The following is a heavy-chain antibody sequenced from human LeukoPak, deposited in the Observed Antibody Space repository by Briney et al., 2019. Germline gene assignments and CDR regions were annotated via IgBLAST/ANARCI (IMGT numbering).Heavy chain of an antibody. V-gene: IGHV3-30*04. Sequence: AGGSLRLSCAASGFTFSSYAMHWVRQAPGKGLEWVAVISYDGSNKYYADSVKGRFTISRDNAKNSLYLQMNSLRAEDTAVYYCARDRSGFSGYDFFDYWGQGTLVTVSS. CDR2: ISYDGSNK. CDR3: ARDRSGFSGYDFFDY. J-gene: IGHJ4*02. D-gene: IGHD5-12*01. CDR1: GFTFSSYA.